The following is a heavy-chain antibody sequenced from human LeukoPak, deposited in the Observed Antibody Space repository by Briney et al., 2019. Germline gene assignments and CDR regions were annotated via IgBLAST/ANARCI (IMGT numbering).Heavy chain of an antibody. CDR3: AKEEYDSSGYYQGAFDI. Sequence: SVKVSCKASGGTFSSYAISWVRQAPGQGLEWMGRIIPILGIANYAQKFQGRVTITADKSTSTAYMELSSLRSEDTAVYYCAKEEYDSSGYYQGAFDIWGQGTMVTVSS. J-gene: IGHJ3*02. CDR1: GGTFSSYA. D-gene: IGHD3-22*01. CDR2: IIPILGIA. V-gene: IGHV1-69*04.